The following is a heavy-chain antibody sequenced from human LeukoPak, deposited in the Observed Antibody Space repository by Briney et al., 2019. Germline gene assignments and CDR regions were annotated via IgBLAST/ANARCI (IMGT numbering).Heavy chain of an antibody. V-gene: IGHV4-39*01. J-gene: IGHJ4*02. CDR3: ARLSVGATTVDC. Sequence: SETLSLTCNVSSGSTSISNSHWGWIRHPPGKGLEWIGSIYYSGTTYYNPSLKSRVTISVDTSKNQFSLKLSSVTAADTAVYYCARLSVGATTVDCWGQGTLVTVSS. CDR1: SGSTSISNSH. D-gene: IGHD1-26*01. CDR2: IYYSGTT.